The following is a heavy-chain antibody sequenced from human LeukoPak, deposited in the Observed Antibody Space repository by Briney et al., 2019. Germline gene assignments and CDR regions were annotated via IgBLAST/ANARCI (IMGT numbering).Heavy chain of an antibody. CDR1: GGSISSSSYY. D-gene: IGHD5-12*01. V-gene: IGHV4-39*07. CDR3: ARKTVDGFDP. CDR2: IYYSGNT. Sequence: SETLSLTCTVSGGSISSSSYYWGWIRQPPGKGLEWIGSIYYSGNTYYSPSLKSRVTISVDSSKSHFSLKLSSVTAADTAVYYCARKTVDGFDPWGQGTLVTVSS. J-gene: IGHJ5*02.